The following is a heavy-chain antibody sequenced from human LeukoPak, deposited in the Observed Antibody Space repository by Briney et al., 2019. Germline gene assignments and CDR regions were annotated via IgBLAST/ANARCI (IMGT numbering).Heavy chain of an antibody. V-gene: IGHV1-8*03. J-gene: IGHJ4*02. Sequence: ASVKVSCKASGYTFTSYDINWVRQATGQGLEWMGWMNPNSGNTGYAQKFQGRVTITRNTSISTAYMELSSLRSEDTAVYYCARSIGIAAAGPMRYWGQGTLVTVSS. CDR1: GYTFTSYD. D-gene: IGHD6-13*01. CDR2: MNPNSGNT. CDR3: ARSIGIAAAGPMRY.